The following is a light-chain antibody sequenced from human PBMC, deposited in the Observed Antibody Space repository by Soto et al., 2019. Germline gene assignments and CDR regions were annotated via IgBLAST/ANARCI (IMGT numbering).Light chain of an antibody. Sequence: DIQMTQSPSSLSACVGDRVTITCQASQDISNYLNWYQQKPGKAPKLLIYDASNLETGVPSRFSGSGSGTDFTFTISSLQPEDIATYYCQQSFTFGPGTKVDIK. J-gene: IGKJ3*01. CDR3: QQSFT. V-gene: IGKV1-33*01. CDR1: QDISNY. CDR2: DAS.